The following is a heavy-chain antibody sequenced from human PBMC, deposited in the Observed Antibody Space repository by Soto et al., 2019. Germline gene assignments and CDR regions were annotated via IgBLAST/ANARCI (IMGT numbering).Heavy chain of an antibody. CDR2: IYPGDSDT. J-gene: IGHJ5*02. V-gene: IGHV5-51*01. CDR3: ARRQGGYCSSTASMGWFDP. CDR1: EYSFTSYW. D-gene: IGHD2-2*01. Sequence: PGASLKISCKGSEYSFTSYWIAWVRQMPGKGLEWMGIIYPGDSDTRYSPSFQDQVTISADKSVSTAYLQWNSLKASDTAIYYCARRQGGYCSSTASMGWFDPWGQGTLVTVSS.